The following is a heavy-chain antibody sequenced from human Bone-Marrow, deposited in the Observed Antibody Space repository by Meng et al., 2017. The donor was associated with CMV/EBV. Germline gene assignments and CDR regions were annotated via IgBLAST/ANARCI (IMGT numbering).Heavy chain of an antibody. Sequence: SETLSLTCTVSGYSISSGYYWGWIRQPPGKGLEWIGSIYHSGSTYYNPSLKSRVTISVDTSKNQFSLKLSSVTAADTAVYYCARNIAAADFDYWGQGTLVTFSS. D-gene: IGHD6-13*01. CDR3: ARNIAAADFDY. CDR2: IYHSGST. J-gene: IGHJ4*02. CDR1: GYSISSGYY. V-gene: IGHV4-38-2*02.